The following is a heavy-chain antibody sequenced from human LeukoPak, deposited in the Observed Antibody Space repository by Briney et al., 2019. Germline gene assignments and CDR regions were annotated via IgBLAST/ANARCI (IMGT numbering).Heavy chain of an antibody. V-gene: IGHV3-33*01. J-gene: IGHJ4*02. CDR3: ARDKYSSSSVFDY. D-gene: IGHD6-6*01. Sequence: PGGSLRLSCAASGFTFSSYGMHWVHQAPGKGLEWVAVIWYDGSNKYYADSVKGRFTISRDNSKNTLYLQMNSLRAEDTAVYYCARDKYSSSSVFDYWGQGTLVTVSS. CDR2: IWYDGSNK. CDR1: GFTFSSYG.